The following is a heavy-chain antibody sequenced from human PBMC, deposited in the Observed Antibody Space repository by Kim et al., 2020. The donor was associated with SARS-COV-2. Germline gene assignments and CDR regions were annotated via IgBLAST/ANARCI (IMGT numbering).Heavy chain of an antibody. V-gene: IGHV4-34*01. CDR2: INHSGST. CDR3: ASSDRGTMVRGVTRLFDY. CDR1: GGSFSGYY. Sequence: SETLSLTCAVYGGSFSGYYWSWIRQPPGKGLEWIGEINHSGSTNYNPSLKSRVTISVDTSKNQFSLKLSSVTAADTAVYYCASSDRGTMVRGVTRLFDYWGQGTLVTVSS. J-gene: IGHJ4*02. D-gene: IGHD3-10*01.